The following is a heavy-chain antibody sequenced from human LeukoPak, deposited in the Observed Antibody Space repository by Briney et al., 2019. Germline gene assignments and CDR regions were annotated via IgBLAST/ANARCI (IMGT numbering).Heavy chain of an antibody. CDR2: IYTSGST. D-gene: IGHD5-18*01. Sequence: NSSETLSLTCTVSGGSISSYYWSWIRQPPGKGLEWIGYIYTSGSTNYNPSLKSRATISVDTSKNQFSLKLSSVTAADTAVYYCARHGPADTAMAFHFDYWGQGTLVTVSS. CDR1: GGSISSYY. J-gene: IGHJ4*02. CDR3: ARHGPADTAMAFHFDY. V-gene: IGHV4-4*09.